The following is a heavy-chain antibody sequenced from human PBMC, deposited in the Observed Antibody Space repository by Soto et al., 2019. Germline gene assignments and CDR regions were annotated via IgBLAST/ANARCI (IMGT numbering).Heavy chain of an antibody. Sequence: PSETLSLTCAVSSGSISSSNWWSWVRQPPGKGLEWIGSVYYRGSTYYNPSLKSRVTISVDTSKSQFSLKLSSVTAADTAVYYCARHEHYDFWSGYNRPDSFDIWSQGTMVTVSS. CDR2: VYYRGST. D-gene: IGHD3-3*01. J-gene: IGHJ3*02. CDR3: ARHEHYDFWSGYNRPDSFDI. V-gene: IGHV4-39*01. CDR1: SGSISSSNW.